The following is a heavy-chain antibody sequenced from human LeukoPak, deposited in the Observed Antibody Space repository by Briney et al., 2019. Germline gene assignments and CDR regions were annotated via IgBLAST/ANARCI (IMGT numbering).Heavy chain of an antibody. D-gene: IGHD3-16*01. Sequence: SETLSLTCTVSGDSITSGGYYWSWIRQHLGKDLEWIGYIHYSGSTYHNPSLKSRVTISRDTSKNQFSLKLNSVSAADTAVYYCARGRLLMWFDPWGQGTLVTVSS. V-gene: IGHV4-31*03. CDR1: GDSITSGGYY. J-gene: IGHJ5*02. CDR2: IHYSGST. CDR3: ARGRLLMWFDP.